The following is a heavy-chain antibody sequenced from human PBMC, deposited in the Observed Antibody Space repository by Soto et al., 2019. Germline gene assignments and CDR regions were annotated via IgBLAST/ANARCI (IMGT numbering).Heavy chain of an antibody. V-gene: IGHV1-69*01. J-gene: IGHJ4*02. CDR3: ATWAGLVTYRGFIGPLDF. CDR1: GSTFSKRS. CDR2: ITPAFGTT. D-gene: IGHD2-21*02. Sequence: QVHLVQSGAEVKKPGSSVKISCRASGSTFSKRSITLVRQAPGQGFEWMGGITPAFGTTNFARKFQGRLTITADEPTTPDYLELSSLTSEYTAVYHCATWAGLVTYRGFIGPLDFWGQGTLFTVSS.